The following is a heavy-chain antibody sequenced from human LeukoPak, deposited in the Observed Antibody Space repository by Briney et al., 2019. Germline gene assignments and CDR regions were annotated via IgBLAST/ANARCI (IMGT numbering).Heavy chain of an antibody. CDR3: ARDSDGTGTGTQNAFDI. Sequence: ASVKVSCKASGGTFSSYAISWVRQAPGQGLEWMGWINPNSGGTNYAQKFQGWVTMTRDTSISTAYMELSRLRSDDTAVYYCARDSDGTGTGTQNAFDIWGQGTMVTVSS. CDR2: INPNSGGT. CDR1: GGTFSSYA. D-gene: IGHD1-1*01. V-gene: IGHV1-2*04. J-gene: IGHJ3*02.